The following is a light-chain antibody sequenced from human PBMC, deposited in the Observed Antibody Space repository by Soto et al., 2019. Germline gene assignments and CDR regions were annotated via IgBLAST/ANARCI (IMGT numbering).Light chain of an antibody. V-gene: IGLV2-14*01. CDR3: SSYTSGSTLL. Sequence: QSALTQPASVSGSPGQSISISCTGTSSDFGGYKYVSWYQQHPGKAPKLMIYDVSNRPSGVSNRFSGSKSGNTASLTISGLQAEDEADYYCSSYTSGSTLLFGGGTKLTV. CDR1: SSDFGGYKY. J-gene: IGLJ2*01. CDR2: DVS.